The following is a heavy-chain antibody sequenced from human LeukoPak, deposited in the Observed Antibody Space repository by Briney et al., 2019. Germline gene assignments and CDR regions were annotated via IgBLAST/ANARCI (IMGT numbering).Heavy chain of an antibody. Sequence: ASVKVSCKASGYTFTGYYMHWVRQAPGQGLEWMGWINPNSGGTNYAQKFQGRVTMTRDTSTSTAYMELSRLRSDDTAVYYCARPLSGYDYTDFDCWGQGTLVTVSS. J-gene: IGHJ4*02. D-gene: IGHD5-12*01. V-gene: IGHV1-2*02. CDR3: ARPLSGYDYTDFDC. CDR1: GYTFTGYY. CDR2: INPNSGGT.